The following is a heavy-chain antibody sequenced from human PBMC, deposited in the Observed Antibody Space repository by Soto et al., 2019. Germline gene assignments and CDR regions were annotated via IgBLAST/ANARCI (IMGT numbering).Heavy chain of an antibody. V-gene: IGHV4-30-2*01. CDR3: ARALAAGTYYYYGMDV. CDR1: GGSISRGGYS. J-gene: IGHJ6*02. Sequence: SETLSLTCAVSGGSISRGGYSWSWIRQPPGKGLEWIGYIYHSGSTYYNPSLKSRVTISVDRSKNQFSLKLSSVTAADTAVYYCARALAAGTYYYYGMDVWGQGTTVTVSS. D-gene: IGHD6-13*01. CDR2: IYHSGST.